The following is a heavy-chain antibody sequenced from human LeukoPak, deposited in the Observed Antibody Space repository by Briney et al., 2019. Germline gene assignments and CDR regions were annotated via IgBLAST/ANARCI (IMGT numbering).Heavy chain of an antibody. D-gene: IGHD4/OR15-4a*01. V-gene: IGHV1-24*01. J-gene: IGHJ4*02. CDR1: GYTLTELS. CDR3: ARDLFYDALTYYVFDS. Sequence: ASVKVSCKVSGYTLTELSMHWVRQAPGKGLEWMGGFDPEDGETIYAQKFQGRITMTTDTSPSTVYMELGSLRFDDTAVYYCARDLFYDALTYYVFDSWGQGTLVTVSS. CDR2: FDPEDGET.